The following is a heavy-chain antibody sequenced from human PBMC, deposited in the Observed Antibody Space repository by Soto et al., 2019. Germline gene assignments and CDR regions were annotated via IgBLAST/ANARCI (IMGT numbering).Heavy chain of an antibody. D-gene: IGHD2-2*01. CDR1: GYSFTSYW. J-gene: IGHJ6*02. CDR3: ARHGVWGSYCSSTSRSNYYYGMDV. V-gene: IGHV5-10-1*01. CDR2: IDPSDSYT. Sequence: GESLKISCKGSGYSFTSYWISWVRQMPGKGLEWMGRIDPSDSYTNYSPSFQGHVTISADKSISTAYLQWSSLKASDTAMYYCARHGVWGSYCSSTSRSNYYYGMDVWGQGTTVTAP.